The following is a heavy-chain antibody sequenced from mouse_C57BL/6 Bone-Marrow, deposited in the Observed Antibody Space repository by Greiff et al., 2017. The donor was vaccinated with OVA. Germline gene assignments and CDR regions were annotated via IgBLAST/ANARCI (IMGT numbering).Heavy chain of an antibody. J-gene: IGHJ1*03. CDR1: GFSLTSYA. CDR2: IWSGGGT. CDR3: AGDRWYFEV. Sequence: VQVVESGPGLVAPSQSLSITCTVSGFSLTSYAISWVRQPPGKGLEWLGVIWSGGGTNYNSALKSRLSISKDNSKSHVFLKMNSLQTDDAARYYCAGDRWYFEVWGTGTTVTVAA. V-gene: IGHV2-9-1*01.